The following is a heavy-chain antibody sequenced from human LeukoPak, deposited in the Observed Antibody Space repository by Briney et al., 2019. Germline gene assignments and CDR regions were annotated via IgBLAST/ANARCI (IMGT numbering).Heavy chain of an antibody. J-gene: IGHJ1*01. V-gene: IGHV4-34*01. Sequence: SETLSLTCAVYGGSFSGYYWSWIRQPPGKGLEWIGEINHSGSTNYNPSLKSRVTISVDTSKNQFSLKLSSVTAADTAVYYCARGGYSYGTKYFQHWGQGTLVTVSS. CDR2: INHSGST. CDR3: ARGGYSYGTKYFQH. CDR1: GGSFSGYY. D-gene: IGHD5-18*01.